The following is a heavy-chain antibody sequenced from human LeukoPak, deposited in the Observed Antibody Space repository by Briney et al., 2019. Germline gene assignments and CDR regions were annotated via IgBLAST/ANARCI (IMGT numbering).Heavy chain of an antibody. Sequence: SETLSLTCTVSGGSISSSYWSWIRQPPGKGLEWIGYIYYSGSTNYNPSLKSRVTISVDTSKNQFSLKLSSVTAADTAVYYCASSVRLGELPLTGMDVWGQGTTVTVSS. CDR3: ASSVRLGELPLTGMDV. V-gene: IGHV4-59*01. D-gene: IGHD3-16*01. J-gene: IGHJ6*02. CDR1: GGSISSSY. CDR2: IYYSGST.